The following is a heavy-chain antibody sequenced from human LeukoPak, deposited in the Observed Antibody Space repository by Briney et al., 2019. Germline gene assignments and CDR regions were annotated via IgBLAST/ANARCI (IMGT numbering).Heavy chain of an antibody. J-gene: IGHJ4*02. CDR2: ISPYNGNT. CDR3: AREEYGYVWGSYRSEF. CDR1: GYTFTSYG. Sequence: ASVKVSCKASGYTFTSYGISWVRQAPGQGLEWMGWISPYNGNTNYVRKLQGRVTMTTDTSTSTAYMELRSLRSDDTAVYYCAREEYGYVWGSYRSEFWGQGTLVTVSS. D-gene: IGHD3-16*02. V-gene: IGHV1-18*01.